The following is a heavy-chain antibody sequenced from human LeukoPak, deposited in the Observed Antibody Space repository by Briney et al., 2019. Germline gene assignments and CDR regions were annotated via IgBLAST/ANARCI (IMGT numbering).Heavy chain of an antibody. CDR2: INPNSGGT. J-gene: IGHJ5*02. CDR3: ARDRTTVNLFDP. V-gene: IGHV1-2*02. Sequence: ASVKVSCKASGYTFTGYYLHWVRQAPGQGLEWMGWINPNSGGTNYAQKFQGRVTMTRDTSINTAYMELSRLKSDDTAMYYCARDRTTVNLFDPWGQRPRVTVSS. D-gene: IGHD4-17*01. CDR1: GYTFTGYY.